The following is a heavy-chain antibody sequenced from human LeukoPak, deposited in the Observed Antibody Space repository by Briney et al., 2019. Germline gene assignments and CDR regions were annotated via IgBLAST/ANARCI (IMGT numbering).Heavy chain of an antibody. CDR1: GFTFSSYS. J-gene: IGHJ4*02. V-gene: IGHV3-11*05. CDR3: AREGYSSGSVDY. Sequence: GGSLTLSCVASGFTFSSYSMSWIRQAPGKGLEWVSYISSSSSYTNYADSVKGRFTISRDNAKNSLYLQMNSLRAEDTAVYYCAREGYSSGSVDYWGQGTLVTVSS. D-gene: IGHD6-19*01. CDR2: ISSSSSYT.